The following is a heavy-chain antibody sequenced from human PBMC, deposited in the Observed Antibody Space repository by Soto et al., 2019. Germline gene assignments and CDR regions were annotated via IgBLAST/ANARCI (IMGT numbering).Heavy chain of an antibody. CDR3: ARVFGVSSRPRGYYYYYMDV. CDR1: GFTFSNFH. J-gene: IGHJ6*03. V-gene: IGHV3-21*01. Sequence: EVQLVESGGGLVKPGGSLRLSCAASGFTFSNFHMNWVRQAPGEGLEWVSSISRNGNYIYYIDSVKGRFTISRDNAENSLYRQMNRLRAEDTAVYYCARVFGVSSRPRGYYYYYMDVWGKGTTVTVSS. D-gene: IGHD3-3*01. CDR2: ISRNGNYI.